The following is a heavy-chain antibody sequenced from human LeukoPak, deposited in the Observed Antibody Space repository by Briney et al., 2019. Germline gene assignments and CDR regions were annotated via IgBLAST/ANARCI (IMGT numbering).Heavy chain of an antibody. CDR2: ISGSGDIT. V-gene: IGHV3-23*01. CDR1: GFTFSSYA. Sequence: GESLKISCAASGFTFSSYAMSWVRQSPGKGLEWVSAISGSGDITYYADSVKGRFTVSRDNSKNTLYLQMNSLRAEDTAVYYCAKDPHSSGWYVHFYFDFWGQGTLVTVSS. CDR3: AKDPHSSGWYVHFYFDF. J-gene: IGHJ4*02. D-gene: IGHD6-19*01.